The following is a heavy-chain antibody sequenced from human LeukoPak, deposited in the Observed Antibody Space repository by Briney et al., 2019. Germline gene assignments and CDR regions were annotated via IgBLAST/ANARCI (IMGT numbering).Heavy chain of an antibody. D-gene: IGHD6-13*01. Sequence: GGSLRLSCAASGFTFSDYYMSWIRQAPGKGLEWVSYISSSSSYTNYADSVEGRFTISRDNAKNSLYLQMNSLRAEDTAVYYCARDPGAAAGYNWFDPWGQGTLVTVSS. CDR3: ARDPGAAAGYNWFDP. V-gene: IGHV3-11*06. J-gene: IGHJ5*02. CDR1: GFTFSDYY. CDR2: ISSSSSYT.